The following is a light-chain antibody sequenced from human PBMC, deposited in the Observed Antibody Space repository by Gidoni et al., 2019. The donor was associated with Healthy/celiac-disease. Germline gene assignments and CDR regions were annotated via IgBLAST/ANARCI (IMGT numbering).Light chain of an antibody. CDR1: QSVLYSSNNKNY. V-gene: IGKV4-1*01. CDR3: QQYYRTPKT. J-gene: IGKJ1*01. CDR2: WAS. Sequence: DILMTQSPDSLAVSLGERATINCKSSQSVLYSSNNKNYLAWYQQKPGQPPKLLIYWASTRESGVPDRLSGSGSGTDFTLTIRSLQAEDGAVDYCQQYYRTPKTFGQGTKVEIK.